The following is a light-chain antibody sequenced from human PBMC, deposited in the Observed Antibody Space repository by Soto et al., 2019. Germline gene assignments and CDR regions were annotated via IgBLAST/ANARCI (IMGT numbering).Light chain of an antibody. CDR2: GAS. CDR3: QQYGSSPLT. CDR1: QSVSSSY. V-gene: IGKV3-20*01. J-gene: IGKJ1*01. Sequence: IVLTQSPGTLSLSPGERATLSCRASQSVSSSYLAWYQQKPGQAPRLLIYGASSRATGIPDRFSGSGSGTAFTLTISRLEPEDFAVYYCQQYGSSPLTFGQGTKVEIK.